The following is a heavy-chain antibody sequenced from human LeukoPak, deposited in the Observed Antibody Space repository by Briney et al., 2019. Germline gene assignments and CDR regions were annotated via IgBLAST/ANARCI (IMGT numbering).Heavy chain of an antibody. CDR3: ARGYYDSSGPLDY. D-gene: IGHD3-22*01. V-gene: IGHV3-64*01. CDR1: GLTFSSYA. CDR2: ISSNGGST. J-gene: IGHJ4*02. Sequence: GGSLRLSCAASGLTFSSYAMHWVRQAPGKGLEYVSAISSNGGSTYYANSVKGRFTISRDNSKNTLYLQMGSLRAEDMAVYYCARGYYDSSGPLDYWGQGTLVTVSS.